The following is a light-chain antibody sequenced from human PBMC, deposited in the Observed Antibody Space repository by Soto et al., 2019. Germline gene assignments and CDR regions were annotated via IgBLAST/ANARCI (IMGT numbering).Light chain of an antibody. J-gene: IGKJ4*01. CDR3: QQRSDWPST. CDR2: DAS. V-gene: IGKV3-11*01. Sequence: EIVLTQSPATLSLSPGERATLSCRASQSVSRYLAWYQQKPGQAPRLLIYDASNRATGIPARFSGSGSGTDFTLTISSLEPEDFAGYHCQQRSDWPSTFGGGTKVQIK. CDR1: QSVSRY.